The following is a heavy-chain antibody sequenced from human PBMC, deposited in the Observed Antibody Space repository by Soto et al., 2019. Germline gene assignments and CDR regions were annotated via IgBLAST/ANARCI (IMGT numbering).Heavy chain of an antibody. V-gene: IGHV3-11*01. CDR2: ITYNGDTI. J-gene: IGHJ3*02. D-gene: IGHD3-16*01. CDR3: ARRRQTNTGGTFDI. CDR1: GFTFSDYY. Sequence: QVQLVESGGGLVKPGGSLRLSCAASGFTFSDYYMTWIRQAPGKGLGWLSYITYNGDTIYYADCVKGRFTISRDNAHNSLYLEMNSLRAEDTGIYYCARRRQTNTGGTFDIWGQGTMVTVSS.